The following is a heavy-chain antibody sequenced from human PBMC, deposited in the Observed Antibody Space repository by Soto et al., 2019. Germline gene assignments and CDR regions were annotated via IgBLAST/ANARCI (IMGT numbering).Heavy chain of an antibody. CDR1: GYTFTNYG. Sequence: QVQLVQSGGEVKKPGASVRLTCKTSGYTFTNYGRTWVRQAPGQGLEWIGWVSAYNRNSNYAQKFEDRVTMTTDTSTKTAYLELRSLRSDDTAVYHCARERQWEPLLYWGEGTLLTVSP. V-gene: IGHV1-18*04. CDR2: VSAYNRNS. D-gene: IGHD1-26*01. CDR3: ARERQWEPLLY. J-gene: IGHJ4*02.